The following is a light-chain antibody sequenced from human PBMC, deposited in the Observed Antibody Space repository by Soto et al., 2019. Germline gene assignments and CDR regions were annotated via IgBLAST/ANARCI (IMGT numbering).Light chain of an antibody. CDR3: QQYDSSFT. V-gene: IGKV3-20*01. CDR2: GAS. Sequence: VLTQSPATLSLSPSERATLSCTASQHVTTTYIAWYQQKFGQAPRLLIYGASTRATGTPDRFTGGGFGTDFTLTISRVEPEDFAVYYCQQYDSSFTFGGGTKVDIK. CDR1: QHVTTTY. J-gene: IGKJ4*01.